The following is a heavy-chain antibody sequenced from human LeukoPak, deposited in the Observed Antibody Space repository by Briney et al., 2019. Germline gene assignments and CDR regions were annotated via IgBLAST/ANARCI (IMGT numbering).Heavy chain of an antibody. CDR1: GYTFTSYY. CDR3: ARDSAVLRYFDWLLSAQTSFDY. D-gene: IGHD3-9*01. Sequence: ASVKVSCKASGYTFTSYYMHWVRQAPGQGLEWMGIINPSGGSTSYAQKFQGRVTITRDTSASTAYMELSSLRSEDTAVYYCARDSAVLRYFDWLLSAQTSFDYWGQGTLVTVSS. V-gene: IGHV1-46*01. CDR2: INPSGGST. J-gene: IGHJ4*02.